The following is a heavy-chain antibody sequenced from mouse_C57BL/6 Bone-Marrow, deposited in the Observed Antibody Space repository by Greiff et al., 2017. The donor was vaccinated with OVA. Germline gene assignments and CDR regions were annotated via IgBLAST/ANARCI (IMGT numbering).Heavy chain of an antibody. Sequence: QLQQSGAELARPGASVKLSCKASGYTFTSYGISWVKQRTGQGLEWIGEIYPRSGNTYYNEKFKGKATLTADKSSSTAYMELRSLTSEDSAVYFCAREGLLRSFYAMDYWGQGTSVTVSS. D-gene: IGHD1-1*01. V-gene: IGHV1-81*01. CDR1: GYTFTSYG. CDR3: AREGLLRSFYAMDY. CDR2: IYPRSGNT. J-gene: IGHJ4*01.